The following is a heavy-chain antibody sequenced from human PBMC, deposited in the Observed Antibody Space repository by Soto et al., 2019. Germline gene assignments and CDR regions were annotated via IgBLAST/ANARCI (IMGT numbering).Heavy chain of an antibody. J-gene: IGHJ6*02. CDR2: IYYSGST. CDR1: GGSISSSSYY. CDR3: ASLRFLEWLSPHYYGMDV. V-gene: IGHV4-39*01. Sequence: LSLTCTVSGGSISSSSYYWGWIRHPPGKGLEWIGSIYYSGSTYYNPSLKSRVTISVDTSKNQFSLKLSSVTAADTAVYYCASLRFLEWLSPHYYGMDVWGQGTTVTVSS. D-gene: IGHD3-3*01.